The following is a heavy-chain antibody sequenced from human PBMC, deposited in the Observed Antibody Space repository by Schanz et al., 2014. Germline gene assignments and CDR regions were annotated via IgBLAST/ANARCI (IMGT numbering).Heavy chain of an antibody. V-gene: IGHV3-48*01. Sequence: EVQLVESGGGVVQPGRSLRLSCAASGFTLSSYDVFWVRQAPGKGLEWVSYVSRSTPDIYYADSVKGRFTMSRDNAKNSVFLQMNSLRAEDTAVYYCVRDSFFAFDYWGQGTLVTVSS. J-gene: IGHJ4*02. CDR2: VSRSTPDI. CDR3: VRDSFFAFDY. CDR1: GFTLSSYD. D-gene: IGHD3-3*01.